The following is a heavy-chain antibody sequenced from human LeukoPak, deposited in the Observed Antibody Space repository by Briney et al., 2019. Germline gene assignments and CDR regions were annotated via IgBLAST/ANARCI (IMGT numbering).Heavy chain of an antibody. D-gene: IGHD6-13*01. J-gene: IGHJ6*02. CDR3: ARDVTESSSWNEYYYGMDV. Sequence: SETLSLTCTVSGGSISSYYWSWIRQPPGKGLEWIGYIYYSGSTNYNPSLKSRVTISVDTSKNQFSLKLSSVTAADTAVYHCARDVTESSSWNEYYYGMDVWGQGTTVTVSS. CDR1: GGSISSYY. V-gene: IGHV4-59*01. CDR2: IYYSGST.